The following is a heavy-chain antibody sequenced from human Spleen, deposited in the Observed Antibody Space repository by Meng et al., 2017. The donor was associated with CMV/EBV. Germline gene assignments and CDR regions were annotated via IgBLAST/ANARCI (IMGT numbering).Heavy chain of an antibody. D-gene: IGHD1-7*01. CDR2: INPNSGGT. Sequence: KASGYRFAAYYMRWVRQAPGQGLEWMGRINPNSGGTTYAQKFQDRLTMTSDTSISTAYMELSRLRSDDTAVYYCARELGTTGGSIDYWGQGTLVTVSS. CDR1: GYRFAAYY. CDR3: ARELGTTGGSIDY. J-gene: IGHJ4*02. V-gene: IGHV1-2*06.